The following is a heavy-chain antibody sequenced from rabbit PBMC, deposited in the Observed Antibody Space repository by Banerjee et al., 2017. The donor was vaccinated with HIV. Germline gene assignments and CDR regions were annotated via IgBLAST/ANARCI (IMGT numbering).Heavy chain of an antibody. D-gene: IGHD4-1*01. CDR1: GFSFSNGYV. CDR3: ARDLAGVIGWNFNL. V-gene: IGHV1S45*01. J-gene: IGHJ4*01. Sequence: QEQLEESGGGLVQPEGSLTLTCKASGFSFSNGYVMCWVRQAPGKGLELIACIRNSSAIGYATWAKGRFTISKTSSTTVTLQMTSLTAADTATYFCARDLAGVIGWNFNLWGPGTLVTVS. CDR2: IRNSSAI.